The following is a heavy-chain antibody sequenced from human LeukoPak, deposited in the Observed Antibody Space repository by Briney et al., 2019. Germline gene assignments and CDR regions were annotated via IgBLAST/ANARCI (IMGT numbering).Heavy chain of an antibody. CDR1: GGSISSGSYY. D-gene: IGHD4-17*01. CDR3: ARKGATVTTGYAFDY. CDR2: IYTSGST. J-gene: IGHJ4*02. V-gene: IGHV4-61*02. Sequence: PSETLSLTCTVSGGSISSGSYYWSWIRQPAGKGLEWIGRIYTSGSTNYNPSLKSRVTISIDTSKNQFSLKLSSVTAADTAVYYCARKGATVTTGYAFDYWDQGTLVTVSS.